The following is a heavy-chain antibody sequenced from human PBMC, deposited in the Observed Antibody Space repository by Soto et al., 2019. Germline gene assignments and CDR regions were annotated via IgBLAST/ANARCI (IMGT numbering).Heavy chain of an antibody. J-gene: IGHJ6*02. D-gene: IGHD6-6*01. CDR3: VKAGSSYYYYYDMDV. V-gene: IGHV3-30*18. Sequence: PGGSLRLSCAASGFTFSSYGMHWVRQAPGKGLEWVAVILNDRSKKYYADSVKGRFTISRDNSKNALYLQMSSLRAEDTALYYCVKAGSSYYYYYDMDVRGVGTKVTVS. CDR2: ILNDRSKK. CDR1: GFTFSSYG.